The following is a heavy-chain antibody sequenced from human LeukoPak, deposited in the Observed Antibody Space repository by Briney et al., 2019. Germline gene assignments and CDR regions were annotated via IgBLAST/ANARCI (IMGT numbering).Heavy chain of an antibody. CDR1: GGSISSYY. CDR3: ARRKLRFLEWLLRGYFDY. V-gene: IGHV4-34*01. Sequence: PSETLSLTCTVSGGSISSYYWSWIRQPPGKGLEWIGEINHSGSTNYNPSLKSRVTISVDTSKNQFSLKLSSVTAADTAVYYCARRKLRFLEWLLRGYFDYWGQGTLVTVSS. D-gene: IGHD3-3*01. CDR2: INHSGST. J-gene: IGHJ4*02.